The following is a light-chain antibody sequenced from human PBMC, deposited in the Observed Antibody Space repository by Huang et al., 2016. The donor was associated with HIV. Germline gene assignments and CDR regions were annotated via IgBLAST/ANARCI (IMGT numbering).Light chain of an antibody. CDR2: KAS. CDR3: QQYNSYSELT. CDR1: QSINNW. V-gene: IGKV1-5*03. J-gene: IGKJ4*01. Sequence: DIQMTQSPSTLSASVGDRVTITCRASQSINNWLAWYQQKPGKAPKLLIYKASSLESGVPSRFSGSGSGTEFTLTVNSLQPDDFATYYCQQYNSYSELTFGGGTKVEIK.